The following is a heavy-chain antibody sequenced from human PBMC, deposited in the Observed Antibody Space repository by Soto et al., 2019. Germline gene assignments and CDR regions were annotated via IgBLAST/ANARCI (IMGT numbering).Heavy chain of an antibody. J-gene: IGHJ4*02. CDR3: ARGLGREYHDNRGYFHLDY. V-gene: IGHV3-13*05. CDR1: GFTFSDYD. CDR2: IGAARDP. Sequence: PGGSLRLSCTASGFTFSDYDMHWVRQGSGKGLEWVSTIGAARDPYYTGSVKGRFTISRENARNSMFLQMNSVTVGDTAVYYCARGLGREYHDNRGYFHLDYWGQGTLVTVSS. D-gene: IGHD3-22*01.